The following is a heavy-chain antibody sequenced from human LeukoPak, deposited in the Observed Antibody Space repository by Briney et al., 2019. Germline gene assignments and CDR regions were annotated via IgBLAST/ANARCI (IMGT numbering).Heavy chain of an antibody. D-gene: IGHD6-19*01. CDR2: VNQDGSEK. J-gene: IGHJ4*02. CDR3: VRGQSSDWDHYFDH. CDR1: GFTFSGYW. Sequence: GGSLRLSCAASGFTFSGYWMNWVRQAPGKGLEWVANVNQDGSEKYYVDSVKGRFTISRDNAKNSPYVQLNSLEDDDTAGYYCVRGQSSDWDHYFDHWGQGTLVTVSS. V-gene: IGHV3-7*01.